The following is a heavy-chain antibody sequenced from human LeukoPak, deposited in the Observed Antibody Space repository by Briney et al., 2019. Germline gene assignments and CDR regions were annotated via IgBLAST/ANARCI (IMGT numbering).Heavy chain of an antibody. CDR3: ARGYRGYCRGGSCYLFDY. D-gene: IGHD2-15*01. CDR1: RYTFTHYG. Sequence: GAAEKVSCLPSRYTFTHYGISRVRQAPPQGVEWMGWVSAYNGNTKYAQKPQGRVTMTTDTSTSKAYMELRSLRSEDTAVYYCARGYRGYCRGGSCYLFDYWGQGTLVTVSS. J-gene: IGHJ4*02. CDR2: VSAYNGNT. V-gene: IGHV1-18*04.